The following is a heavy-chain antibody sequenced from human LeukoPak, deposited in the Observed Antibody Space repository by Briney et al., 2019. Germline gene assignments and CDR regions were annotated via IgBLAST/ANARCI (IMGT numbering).Heavy chain of an antibody. V-gene: IGHV4-61*02. Sequence: SETLSLTCTVSGGSISSGSYYWSWIRQPAGKGLEWIGRIYTSGSTNCNPSLKSRVTISVDTSKNQFSLKLSSVTAADTAVYYCAREIEAAAGTSDYWGQGTLVTVSS. CDR1: GGSISSGSYY. J-gene: IGHJ4*02. CDR3: AREIEAAAGTSDY. CDR2: IYTSGST. D-gene: IGHD6-13*01.